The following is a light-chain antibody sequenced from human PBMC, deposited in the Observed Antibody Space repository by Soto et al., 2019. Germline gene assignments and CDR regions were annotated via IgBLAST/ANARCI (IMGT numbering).Light chain of an antibody. V-gene: IGLV2-8*01. Sequence: QSALTQPPSASGSPGQSVTISCTGSSSDVGGYNYVSWYQQHPGKAPKLMIYEVSKRPSGVPDPLSGSKSGNTASLTVSGLLAADEADYYCSSYGGSNTVVFGGGTKLTVL. CDR1: SSDVGGYNY. CDR3: SSYGGSNTVV. CDR2: EVS. J-gene: IGLJ2*01.